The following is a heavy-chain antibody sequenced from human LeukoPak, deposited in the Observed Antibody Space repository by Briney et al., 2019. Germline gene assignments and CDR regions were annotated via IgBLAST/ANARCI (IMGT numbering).Heavy chain of an antibody. CDR2: INPNSGGT. CDR3: ARSDYDSSGKLLRPYYYGMDV. J-gene: IGHJ6*02. D-gene: IGHD3-22*01. V-gene: IGHV1-2*04. CDR1: GYTFTDYY. Sequence: ASVKVSCKASGYTFTDYYMHWVRQAPGQGLDWMGWINPNSGGTNYAQKFQGWVTMTRDTSISTAYMELSRLRSDDTAVYYCARSDYDSSGKLLRPYYYGMDVWGQGTTVTVSS.